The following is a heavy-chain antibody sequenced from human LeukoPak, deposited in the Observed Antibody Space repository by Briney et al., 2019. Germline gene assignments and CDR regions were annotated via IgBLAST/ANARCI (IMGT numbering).Heavy chain of an antibody. CDR1: GYTFTSYY. J-gene: IGHJ6*02. Sequence: ASVKVSCKASGYTFTSYYMHWVRQAPGQGLEWMGIINPSGGSTSYAQKFLGRVTITRDTSTSTVYMELSSLRSEDTAVYYCAREKGVVAASPYYYYGMDVWGHGTTVTVSS. V-gene: IGHV1-46*01. CDR3: AREKGVVAASPYYYYGMDV. CDR2: INPSGGST. D-gene: IGHD2-15*01.